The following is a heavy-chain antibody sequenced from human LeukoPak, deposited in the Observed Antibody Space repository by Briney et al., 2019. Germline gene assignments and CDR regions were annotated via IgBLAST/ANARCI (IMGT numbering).Heavy chain of an antibody. V-gene: IGHV4-59*01. CDR3: ARENTEDIVATIGWFDP. D-gene: IGHD5-12*01. CDR1: GGSISSYY. J-gene: IGHJ5*02. Sequence: SETLSLTCTVSGGSISSYYWSWIRQPPGKGLEWIGYIYYSGSTNYNPSLKSRVTISVDTSKNQFSLKLSSVTAADTAVYYCARENTEDIVATIGWFDPWGQGTLVTVSS. CDR2: IYYSGST.